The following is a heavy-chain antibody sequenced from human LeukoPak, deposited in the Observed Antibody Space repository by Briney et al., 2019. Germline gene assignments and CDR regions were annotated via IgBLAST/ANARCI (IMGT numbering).Heavy chain of an antibody. CDR2: IYSDNT. Sequence: GGSLRLSCTVSGFTVSSNSMSWVRQAPGKGLEWVSFIYSDNTHYSDSVTGRFTISRGNAKNTLYLQMNSLRAEDTAVYYCARDNYYGSGSYAYCYYMDVWGKGTTVTISS. CDR3: ARDNYYGSGSYAYCYYMDV. J-gene: IGHJ6*03. V-gene: IGHV3-53*01. D-gene: IGHD3-10*01. CDR1: GFTVSSNS.